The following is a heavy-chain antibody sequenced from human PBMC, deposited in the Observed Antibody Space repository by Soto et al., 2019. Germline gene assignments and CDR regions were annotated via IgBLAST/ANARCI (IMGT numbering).Heavy chain of an antibody. V-gene: IGHV1-2*04. J-gene: IGHJ5*02. CDR2: INPNSGGT. CDR1: GYTFTGYY. Sequence: ALVKVSCKASGYTFTGYYMHWVRQAPGQGLEWMGWINPNSGGTNYAQKFQGWVTMTRDTSISTAYMELSRLRSDDTAVYYCARAPDSSSWYWWFDPWGQGTLVTVSS. CDR3: ARAPDSSSWYWWFDP. D-gene: IGHD6-13*01.